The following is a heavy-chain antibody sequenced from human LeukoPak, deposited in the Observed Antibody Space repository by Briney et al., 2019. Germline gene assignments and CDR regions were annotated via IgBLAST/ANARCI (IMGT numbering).Heavy chain of an antibody. J-gene: IGHJ6*03. D-gene: IGHD3-16*02. V-gene: IGHV4-34*01. CDR3: AREYDYVWGSYRYPGRGSYYYYMDV. Sequence: PSETLSLTCAVYGGSFSGYYWSWIRQPPGKGLEWIGEINHSGSTNYNPSLKSRVTISVDTSKNQFSLKLSSVTAADTAGYYCAREYDYVWGSYRYPGRGSYYYYMDVWGKGTTVTVSS. CDR2: INHSGST. CDR1: GGSFSGYY.